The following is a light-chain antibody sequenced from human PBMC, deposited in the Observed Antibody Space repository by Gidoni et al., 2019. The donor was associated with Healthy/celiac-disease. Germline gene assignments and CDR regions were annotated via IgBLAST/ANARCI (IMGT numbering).Light chain of an antibody. V-gene: IGKV1-39*01. Sequence: DIQMTQSPSSLSASVGDRVTITCRASQSISSYLNWYQQKPGKAPKLLIYAASSLQSGVPSRFSGSGSGTDFTLTISSLQPEDFATYYCQQLNSYSCSFGQGTKLEIK. CDR2: AAS. CDR3: QQLNSYSCS. CDR1: QSISSY. J-gene: IGKJ2*04.